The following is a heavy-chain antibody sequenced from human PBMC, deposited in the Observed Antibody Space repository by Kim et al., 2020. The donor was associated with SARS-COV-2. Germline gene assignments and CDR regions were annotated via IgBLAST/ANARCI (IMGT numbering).Heavy chain of an antibody. Sequence: SETLSLTCTVSGGSISSYYWSWIRQPPGKGLEWIGYIYYSGSTNYNPSLKSRVTISVDTSKNQFSLKLSSVTAADTAVYYCAGGRGDPGGSGPWGQGTLVTVSS. CDR2: IYYSGST. D-gene: IGHD3-10*01. J-gene: IGHJ5*02. CDR3: AGGRGDPGGSGP. V-gene: IGHV4-59*01. CDR1: GGSISSYY.